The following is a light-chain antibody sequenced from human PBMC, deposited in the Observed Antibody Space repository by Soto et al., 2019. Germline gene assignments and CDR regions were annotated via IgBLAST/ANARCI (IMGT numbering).Light chain of an antibody. Sequence: EIVMTQSPATLSLSPGEIATLSCRASQSVYNNLAWYQQKPGQAPRLLIYGASTRATGIPARFSGSGSETELTLTISRLQSEDFAVSFCQQYNNWPPVTFGPGTKVDIK. CDR2: GAS. V-gene: IGKV3-15*01. CDR3: QQYNNWPPVT. J-gene: IGKJ3*01. CDR1: QSVYNN.